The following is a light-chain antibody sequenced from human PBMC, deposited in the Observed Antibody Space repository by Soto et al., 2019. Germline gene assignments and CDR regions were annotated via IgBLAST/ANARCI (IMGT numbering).Light chain of an antibody. J-gene: IGLJ2*01. Sequence: QAVVTQPPSVSGAPGQRVTISCTGSSSNIGAGYDVHWYQQLPGAAPKLLMYGNNNRPSGVADRFSGSKSDTSASLAITGLQAEDEADYYCQSYDSSLSGSKIFGGGTKLTVL. CDR3: QSYDSSLSGSKI. CDR2: GNN. V-gene: IGLV1-40*01. CDR1: SSNIGAGYD.